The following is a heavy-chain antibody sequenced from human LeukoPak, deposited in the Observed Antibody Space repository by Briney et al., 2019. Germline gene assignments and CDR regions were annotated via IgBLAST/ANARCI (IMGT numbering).Heavy chain of an antibody. CDR3: AADPDTAMAFDY. Sequence: GTSVMVSCKASGFTFTSSSIQWVRQARGQRLEWIGWIVGGSSDTYYAQKFQERVTITRDMSTSTAYLELSSLRSEDTAVYCAADPDTAMAFDYWGQGTLVTVSS. V-gene: IGHV1-58*02. CDR2: IVGGSSDT. J-gene: IGHJ4*02. CDR1: GFTFTSSS. D-gene: IGHD5-18*01.